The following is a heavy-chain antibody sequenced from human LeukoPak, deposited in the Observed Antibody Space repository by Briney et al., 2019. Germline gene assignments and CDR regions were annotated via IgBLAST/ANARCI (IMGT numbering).Heavy chain of an antibody. J-gene: IGHJ6*02. CDR2: IIPIFGTA. D-gene: IGHD2-2*01. CDR1: GGTFSTYG. Sequence: ASVKVSCKTSGGTFSTYGFSWVRQAPGQGLEWMGGIIPIFGTANYAQKFQGRVTITADESTSTAYMELSSLRSEDTAVYYCARDRCSSTSCYLLSPYYYYYGMDVWGQGTTVTVSS. CDR3: ARDRCSSTSCYLLSPYYYYYGMDV. V-gene: IGHV1-69*13.